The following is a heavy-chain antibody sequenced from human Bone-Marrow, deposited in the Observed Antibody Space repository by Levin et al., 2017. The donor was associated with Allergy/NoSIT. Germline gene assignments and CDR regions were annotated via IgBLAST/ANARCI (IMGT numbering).Heavy chain of an antibody. Sequence: GGSLRLSCKASRFTFSAYPMHWVRQAPGKGLDWVAAISYDGGDTNYADSVRGRYTISRDNSDNTLYLQMNSLRAEDTAVYYCARLSPPNYFDPDGYYPHYWGQGILVTVSS. D-gene: IGHD2-21*01. J-gene: IGHJ4*02. V-gene: IGHV3-30-3*01. CDR3: ARLSPPNYFDPDGYYPHY. CDR2: ISYDGGDT. CDR1: RFTFSAYP.